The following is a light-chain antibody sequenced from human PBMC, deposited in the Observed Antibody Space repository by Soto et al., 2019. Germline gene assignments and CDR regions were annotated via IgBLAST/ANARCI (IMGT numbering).Light chain of an antibody. CDR3: QQYGSSPT. Sequence: EIILTQSPGTLSLSPGERATLSCRASESVRSSYLAWYQQKPGQAPRLLIYGASSRATDIPDRFSGSGSGTDLSLTISRLEPEDFAVYYCQQYGSSPTFGQGTKVEIK. CDR1: ESVRSSY. CDR2: GAS. J-gene: IGKJ1*01. V-gene: IGKV3-20*01.